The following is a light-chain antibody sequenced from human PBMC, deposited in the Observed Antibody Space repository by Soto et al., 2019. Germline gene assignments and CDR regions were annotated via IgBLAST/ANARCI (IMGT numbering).Light chain of an antibody. CDR1: QSVTSNY. CDR2: GAS. J-gene: IGKJ5*01. CDR3: QQYGSSPPYP. V-gene: IGKV3-20*01. Sequence: EIVLTQSPGTLSLSPGERATLSCRASQSVTSNYLAWYHQKPGQAPRLLIFGASNRATGIPDRFSGSGSGTDFTLTITRLEPEAFAVYYCQQYGSSPPYPFGRGTRLEIK.